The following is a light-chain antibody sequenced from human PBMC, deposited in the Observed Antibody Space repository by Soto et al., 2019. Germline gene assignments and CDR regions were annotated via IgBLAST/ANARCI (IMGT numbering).Light chain of an antibody. CDR1: QSISSY. CDR3: LQDYNYPWT. V-gene: IGKV1-6*01. J-gene: IGKJ1*01. Sequence: IQMTQSPSSLSASVGDRVTITCRASQSISSYLNWYQQKPGKAPKLLIYAASSLQIGVPSRFSGSGSGTDFTLTISSLQPEDFATYFCLQDYNYPWTFGQGTKVDI. CDR2: AAS.